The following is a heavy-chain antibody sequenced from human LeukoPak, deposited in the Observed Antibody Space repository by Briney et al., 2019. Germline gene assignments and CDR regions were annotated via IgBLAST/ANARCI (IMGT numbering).Heavy chain of an antibody. V-gene: IGHV1-18*01. Sequence: GASVTVSCKASGYTFTSYGISWVRQAPGQGLGWMGWISAYNGNTNYVQKLQGRVTMTTDTSTSTAYMELRSLRSDDTAVYYGARDPRAGYYSDYWGQGTLVTVSS. CDR1: GYTFTSYG. CDR3: ARDPRAGYYSDY. J-gene: IGHJ4*02. D-gene: IGHD3-22*01. CDR2: ISAYNGNT.